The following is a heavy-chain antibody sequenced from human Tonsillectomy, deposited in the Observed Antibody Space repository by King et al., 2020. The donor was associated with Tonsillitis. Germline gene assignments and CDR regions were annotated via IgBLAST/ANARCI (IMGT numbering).Heavy chain of an antibody. CDR1: GYTFTNYD. J-gene: IGHJ5*02. D-gene: IGHD2-2*01. CDR3: ARSPQKYCSTTTCYETGYWFDP. V-gene: IGHV1-8*01. CDR2: MNPSSGNT. Sequence: VQLVESGAEVKKPGASVKVSCKASGYTFTNYDINWVREATGQGLEWMGWMNPSSGNTDSAQKFQGRVTLTRNTSTSTAYMELSSLRSEDTAVYYCARSPQKYCSTTTCYETGYWFDPWGQGTLVTVSS.